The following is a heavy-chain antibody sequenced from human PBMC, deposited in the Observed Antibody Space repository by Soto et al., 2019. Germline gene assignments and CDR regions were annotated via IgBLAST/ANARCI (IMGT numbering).Heavy chain of an antibody. CDR1: GCSISSGGYY. Sequence: PSETLSLTCTVSGCSISSGGYYWSWIRQHPGKGLEWIGYIYYSGSTYYNPSLKSRVTISVDTSKNQFSLKLSSVTAADTAVYYCARDHLVTRRYYYYGMDVWGQGTTVTVSS. CDR3: ARDHLVTRRYYYYGMDV. D-gene: IGHD4-4*01. CDR2: IYYSGST. V-gene: IGHV4-31*03. J-gene: IGHJ6*02.